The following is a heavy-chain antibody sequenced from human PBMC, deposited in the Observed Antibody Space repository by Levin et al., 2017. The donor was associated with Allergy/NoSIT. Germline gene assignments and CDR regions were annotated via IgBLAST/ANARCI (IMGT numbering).Heavy chain of an antibody. CDR2: ISVSGRET. V-gene: IGHV3-11*06. J-gene: IGHJ4*02. D-gene: IGHD3/OR15-3a*01. CDR3: AREGFWTD. Sequence: PGGSLRLSCAATGFRFSDYYMSWIRQVPGKGLEWVSYISVSGRETNYADSVKGRFTISRDNAMNSLSLQMNSLRVDDSAVYYCAREGFWTDWGQGTLVTVSS. CDR1: GFRFSDYY.